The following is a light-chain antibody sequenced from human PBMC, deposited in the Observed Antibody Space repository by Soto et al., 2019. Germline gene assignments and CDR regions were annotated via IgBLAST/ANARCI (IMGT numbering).Light chain of an antibody. CDR3: KQYNNWPFT. CDR1: QSVNSN. CDR2: DAS. Sequence: EIMMTQSPVTLSVSPGERATLSCRASQSVNSNLAWYQQKPGQAPRLLIYDASTRATGIPASFIGNGSGTEFTLTASSLQPEDFAVYYCKQYNNWPFTFGPGTKVDIK. J-gene: IGKJ3*01. V-gene: IGKV3-15*01.